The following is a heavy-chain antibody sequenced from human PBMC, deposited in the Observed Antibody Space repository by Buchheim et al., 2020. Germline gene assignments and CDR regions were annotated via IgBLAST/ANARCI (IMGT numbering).Heavy chain of an antibody. J-gene: IGHJ4*02. V-gene: IGHV4-34*01. D-gene: IGHD3-10*01. CDR3: ARGGRITMVRGVPTDY. CDR1: GGSFSGYY. CDR2: INHSGST. Sequence: QVQLQQWGAGLLKPSETLSLTCAVYGGSFSGYYWSWIRQPPGKGLEWIGEINHSGSTYYNPSLKSRVTISVYTSKNQFSLKLSSVTAADTAVYYCARGGRITMVRGVPTDYWGQGTL.